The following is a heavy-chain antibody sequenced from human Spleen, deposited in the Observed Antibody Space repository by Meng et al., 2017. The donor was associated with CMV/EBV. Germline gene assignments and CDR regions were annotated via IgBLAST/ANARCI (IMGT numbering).Heavy chain of an antibody. Sequence: GYTFATYGISWMRQAPGQGLEWMAWISPYNGNTNYAQKLQGRVTVTTDTSTSTVYMEVRSLRSDDTTVYCCATDQVLPPTPDATYEHWGRGTLVTVSS. V-gene: IGHV1-18*01. J-gene: IGHJ1*01. CDR2: ISPYNGNT. D-gene: IGHD2-2*01. CDR3: ATDQVLPPTPDATYEH. CDR1: GYTFATYG.